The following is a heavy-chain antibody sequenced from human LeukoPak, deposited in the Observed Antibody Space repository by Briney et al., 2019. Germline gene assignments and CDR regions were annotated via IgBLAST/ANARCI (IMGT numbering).Heavy chain of an antibody. CDR3: ARAPVTSCSGVLCYPFDY. D-gene: IGHD2-15*01. CDR1: GITGYS. Sequence: PGGSLRLSCAASGITGYSMHWVRQAPGKGLEWVCSISSSSNYIYCADSVKGRFTISRDNSKNTLYLQMNSLRAEDAAVYYCARAPVTSCSGVLCYPFDYWGQGTLVTVSS. V-gene: IGHV3-21*04. J-gene: IGHJ4*02. CDR2: ISSSSNYI.